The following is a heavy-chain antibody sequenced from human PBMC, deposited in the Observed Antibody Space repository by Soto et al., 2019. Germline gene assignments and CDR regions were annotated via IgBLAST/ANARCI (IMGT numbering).Heavy chain of an antibody. CDR3: SRDASGYDSSGYAFDI. V-gene: IGHV1-69*13. J-gene: IGHJ3*02. CDR1: GGTFSSYA. D-gene: IGHD3-22*01. Sequence: GASVKVSCKASGGTFSSYAISWVRQAPGQGLEWMGGIIPIFGTANYAQKFQGRVTITADESTSTAYMELSSLRSEDTAVYYCSRDASGYDSSGYAFDIWGQGTMVNVSS. CDR2: IIPIFGTA.